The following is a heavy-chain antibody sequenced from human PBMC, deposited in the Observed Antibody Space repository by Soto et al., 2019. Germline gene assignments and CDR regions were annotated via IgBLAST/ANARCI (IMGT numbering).Heavy chain of an antibody. CDR2: HNGYNGQT. J-gene: IGHJ5*02. CDR3: AGPHDRAGLGT. Sequence: GASVKVSCKASENTFSTYLVHWVRQVHGQGLEWMGWHNGYNGQTEYSQKFQGRVTITRDTSAKTAYLELRSLTPEDTAVYYCAGPHDRAGLGTWGQGTLVTVS. V-gene: IGHV1-3*01. D-gene: IGHD1-1*01. CDR1: ENTFSTYL.